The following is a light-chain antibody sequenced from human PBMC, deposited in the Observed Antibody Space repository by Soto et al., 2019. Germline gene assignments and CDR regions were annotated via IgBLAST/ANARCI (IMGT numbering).Light chain of an antibody. CDR1: SSDVGVYNY. CDR3: CSYAGSSLWV. CDR2: DVI. V-gene: IGLV2-11*01. Sequence: QSALTQPRSVSGSPGQSVTISCTGTSSDVGVYNYVSWYQQHPGKAPQLVIYDVIKRPSGVPYRFSGSKSGNTASLTISGLQAADEADYYCCSYAGSSLWVFGGGTKVTVL. J-gene: IGLJ3*02.